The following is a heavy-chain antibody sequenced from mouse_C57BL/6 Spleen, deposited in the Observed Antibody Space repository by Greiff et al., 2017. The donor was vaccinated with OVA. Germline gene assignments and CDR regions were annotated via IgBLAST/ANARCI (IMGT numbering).Heavy chain of an antibody. V-gene: IGHV1-52*01. D-gene: IGHD1-1*01. Sequence: QVQLQQPGAELVRPGSSVKLSCKASGYTFTSYWMHWVKQRPIQGLEWIGNIDPSDSEPHYNQKFKDKATLTVDKSSSTAYMQLSSLTSEDSAVYYCARSPYGSSLYYFDYWGQGTTLTVSS. J-gene: IGHJ2*01. CDR2: IDPSDSEP. CDR1: GYTFTSYW. CDR3: ARSPYGSSLYYFDY.